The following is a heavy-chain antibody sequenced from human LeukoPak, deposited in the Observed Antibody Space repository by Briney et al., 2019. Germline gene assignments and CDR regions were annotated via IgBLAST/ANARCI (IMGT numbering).Heavy chain of an antibody. V-gene: IGHV3-9*01. Sequence: GGSLRLSCAAPGFTFYDYAMHWVRQAPGQGLEWVSGISWNSGSIGYADSVKGRFTISRDNAKNSLYLQMNSLRAEDTALYYCAKGYCSSTSCYAYDYGMDVWGQGTTVTVSS. D-gene: IGHD2-2*01. CDR3: AKGYCSSTSCYAYDYGMDV. J-gene: IGHJ6*02. CDR1: GFTFYDYA. CDR2: ISWNSGSI.